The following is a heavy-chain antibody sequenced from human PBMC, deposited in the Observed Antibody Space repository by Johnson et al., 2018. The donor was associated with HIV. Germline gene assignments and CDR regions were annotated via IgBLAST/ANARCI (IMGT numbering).Heavy chain of an antibody. CDR1: GFTFTTYS. Sequence: QVQLVESGGGVVQPGRSLRLSCAASGFTFTTYSMHWVRQAPGTGLEWVAVISYDGSNKYYADSVKGRFTISRDNSKNTFYLQMNSLRTEDTALYYCARDRTSYGWIHDAFDIWGQGTMV. D-gene: IGHD3-16*02. CDR2: ISYDGSNK. V-gene: IGHV3-30-3*01. J-gene: IGHJ3*02. CDR3: ARDRTSYGWIHDAFDI.